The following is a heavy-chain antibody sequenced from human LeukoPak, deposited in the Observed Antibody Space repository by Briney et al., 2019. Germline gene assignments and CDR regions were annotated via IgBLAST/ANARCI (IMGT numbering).Heavy chain of an antibody. V-gene: IGHV1-8*01. CDR1: GYTFTSYV. CDR2: MNPNSGNT. CDR3: ARGWSTTGVATIYYYYYGMDV. J-gene: IGHJ6*02. Sequence: ASVKVSCKASGYTFTSYVINWVRQATGQGLEWMGWMNPNSGNTGYAQKFQGRVTMTRNTSISTAYMELSSLRSEDTAVYYCARGWSTTGVATIYYYYYGMDVWGQGTTVTVSS. D-gene: IGHD5-12*01.